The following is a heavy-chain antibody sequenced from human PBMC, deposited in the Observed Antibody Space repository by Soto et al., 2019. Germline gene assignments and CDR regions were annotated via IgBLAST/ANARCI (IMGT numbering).Heavy chain of an antibody. D-gene: IGHD5-18*01. CDR2: IYYSGST. V-gene: IGHV4-39*01. CDR1: GGSISSSSYY. J-gene: IGHJ6*03. Sequence: SETLSLTCTVSGGSISSSSYYWGWIRQPPGKGLEWIGSIYYSGSTYYNPSLKSRVTISVDTSKNQFSLKLSSVTAADTAVYYCVRGTAMVESDYYYYYMDVWGKGTTVTVSS. CDR3: VRGTAMVESDYYYYYMDV.